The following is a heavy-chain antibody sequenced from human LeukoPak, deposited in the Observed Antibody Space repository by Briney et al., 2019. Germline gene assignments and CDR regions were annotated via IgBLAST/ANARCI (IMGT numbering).Heavy chain of an antibody. D-gene: IGHD3-3*01. CDR3: ARDKDAYYDFWSGYSYYFDY. J-gene: IGHJ4*02. CDR2: IKQDGSEK. Sequence: GGSLRLSCAASGFTFSSYWMSWVRQAPGKGLEWVANIKQDGSEKYYVDSVKGRFTISRDNAKNSVYLQMNSLRAEDTAVYYCARDKDAYYDFWSGYSYYFDYWGQGTLVTVSS. V-gene: IGHV3-7*01. CDR1: GFTFSSYW.